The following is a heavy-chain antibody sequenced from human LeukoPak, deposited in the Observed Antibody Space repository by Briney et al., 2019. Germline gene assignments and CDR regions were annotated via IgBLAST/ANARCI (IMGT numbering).Heavy chain of an antibody. D-gene: IGHD6-19*01. CDR3: AKGWGSSARYVAFDI. CDR1: GFTFSSYA. J-gene: IGHJ3*02. CDR2: FCGSGGST. Sequence: PGGSLRLSCAASGFTFSSYAMSWVRQAPGKGLEWVSTFCGSGGSTYYADSVKGRFTISRDNSKNTLFLQMNSLRAEDTAVYYCAKGWGSSARYVAFDIWGQGTMVTVSS. V-gene: IGHV3-23*01.